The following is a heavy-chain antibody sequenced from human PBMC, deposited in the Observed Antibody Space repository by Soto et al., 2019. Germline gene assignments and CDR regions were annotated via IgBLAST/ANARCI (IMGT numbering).Heavy chain of an antibody. Sequence: GSVKVSCKVSGYTLTELSMHWVRQAPGKGLEWMGGFDPEDGETIYAQKFQGRVTMTEDTSTDTAYMELSSLRSEDTAVYYCATDLVVGAAAGTLGYWGQGTLVTVSS. J-gene: IGHJ4*02. CDR1: GYTLTELS. CDR3: ATDLVVGAAAGTLGY. CDR2: FDPEDGET. D-gene: IGHD6-13*01. V-gene: IGHV1-24*01.